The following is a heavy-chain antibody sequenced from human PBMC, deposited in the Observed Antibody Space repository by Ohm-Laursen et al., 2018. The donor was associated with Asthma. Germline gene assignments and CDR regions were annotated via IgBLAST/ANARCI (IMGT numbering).Heavy chain of an antibody. J-gene: IGHJ4*02. D-gene: IGHD4-17*01. CDR3: TRDIGYGDDTFDY. CDR2: IGAYNGDT. Sequence: ASVKVSCKSSGYTFSSYGISWVRQAPGQGLKWMGWIGAYNGDTNYAQRLQGRITLTTDTFTSTAYMELRSLRSDDTAVYYCTRDIGYGDDTFDYWGQGTLVTVPS. V-gene: IGHV1-18*01. CDR1: GYTFSSYG.